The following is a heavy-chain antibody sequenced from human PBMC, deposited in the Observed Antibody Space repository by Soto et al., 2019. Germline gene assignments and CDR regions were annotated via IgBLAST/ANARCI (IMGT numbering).Heavy chain of an antibody. V-gene: IGHV4-59*01. CDR3: ARGLSWSPYFDL. J-gene: IGHJ4*02. D-gene: IGHD6-13*01. Sequence: QVKLQESGPGLVKPSETLSLTCTVSGASITTKSWNWVRQSPGKGLEWIGHLYYSGTTNYNPSLKSRVTISIDTSKNQISLNLTSVTAADTAIYYCARGLSWSPYFDLWGQGTRVTVSS. CDR1: GASITTKS. CDR2: LYYSGTT.